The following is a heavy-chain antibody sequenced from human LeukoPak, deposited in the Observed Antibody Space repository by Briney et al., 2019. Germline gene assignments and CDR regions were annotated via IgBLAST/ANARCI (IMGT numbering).Heavy chain of an antibody. V-gene: IGHV1-69*05. CDR2: IIPIFGTA. Sequence: GSSVKVSCKASGGTFSSYAISWVRQAPGQGLEWMGGIIPIFGTANYAQKFQGRVTITTDESTSTAYMELSSLRSEDTAVYYCARADVVVVAATAYYYYYMDVRGKGTTVTVSS. CDR1: GGTFSSYA. J-gene: IGHJ6*03. D-gene: IGHD2-15*01. CDR3: ARADVVVVAATAYYYYYMDV.